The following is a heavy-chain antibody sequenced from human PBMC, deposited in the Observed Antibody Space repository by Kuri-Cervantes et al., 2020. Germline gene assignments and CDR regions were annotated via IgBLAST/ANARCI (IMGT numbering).Heavy chain of an antibody. J-gene: IGHJ4*02. V-gene: IGHV3-21*05. CDR2: ISDDNSEI. CDR1: GFTFSSYG. D-gene: IGHD3-22*01. CDR3: AKDVRGGSIGYKGC. Sequence: GESLKISCAASGFTFSSYGMHWVRQAPGKGLEWIAYISDDNSEIYYADSVKGRFTISRDNTKNSLYLQMNSLRAEDTAVYYCAKDVRGGSIGYKGCWGQGTLVTVSS.